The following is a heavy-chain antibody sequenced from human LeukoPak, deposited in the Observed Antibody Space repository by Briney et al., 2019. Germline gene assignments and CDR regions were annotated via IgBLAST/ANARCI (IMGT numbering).Heavy chain of an antibody. Sequence: ASVKVSCKASGYTFTSYYMHWVRQAPGQGLEWMGIINPSGGSTSYAQKFQGRVTMTRDTSTSTVYMELSSLRSEDTAVYYCARVLRSSGGSYPSRYWGQGTLVTVSS. CDR3: ARVLRSSGGSYPSRY. V-gene: IGHV1-46*01. CDR2: INPSGGST. J-gene: IGHJ4*02. CDR1: GYTFTSYY. D-gene: IGHD2-15*01.